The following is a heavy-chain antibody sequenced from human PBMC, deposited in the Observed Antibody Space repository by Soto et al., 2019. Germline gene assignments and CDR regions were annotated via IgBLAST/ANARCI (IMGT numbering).Heavy chain of an antibody. V-gene: IGHV5-10-1*01. CDR2: LNPKDSFA. D-gene: IGHD6-6*01. J-gene: IGHJ4*02. CDR1: GFIFTSYW. CDR3: ARDLLMAARSVPFDY. Sequence: GESLKISCKASGFIFTSYWLSWVRQMPGKGLEWMGMLNPKDSFANYSPSFRGHVTISPDTSVTTAYLQMNSLRAEDTAVYYCARDLLMAARSVPFDYWGQGTLVTVSS.